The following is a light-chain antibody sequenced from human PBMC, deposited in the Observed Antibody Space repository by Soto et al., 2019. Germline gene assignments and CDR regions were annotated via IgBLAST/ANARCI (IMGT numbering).Light chain of an antibody. CDR3: SSYTTSSTRV. V-gene: IGLV2-14*03. CDR1: SSDVGAYDF. CDR2: EVS. J-gene: IGLJ1*01. Sequence: QSALAQPASVSGSPGQSITISCTGTSSDVGAYDFVSWYQQHPDKAPKLMIYEVSNRPSGVSYRFSGSKSVNTATLTISGLKAEYEADYYCSSYTTSSTRVFGTGTKLTVL.